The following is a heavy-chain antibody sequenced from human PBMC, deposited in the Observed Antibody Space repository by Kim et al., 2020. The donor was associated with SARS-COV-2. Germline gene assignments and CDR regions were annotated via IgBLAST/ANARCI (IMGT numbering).Heavy chain of an antibody. Sequence: GGSLRLSCAASGFTFSSYAMSWVRQAPGKGLEWVSGIIDSGSGTYYADSVKGRFTISRDNSQNTLYLQMDSLRAEDTAIYYCAKEVAAGGIPLLDSWGQGTLVTVSS. V-gene: IGHV3-23*01. J-gene: IGHJ4*02. CDR2: IIDSGSGT. D-gene: IGHD6-13*01. CDR1: GFTFSSYA. CDR3: AKEVAAGGIPLLDS.